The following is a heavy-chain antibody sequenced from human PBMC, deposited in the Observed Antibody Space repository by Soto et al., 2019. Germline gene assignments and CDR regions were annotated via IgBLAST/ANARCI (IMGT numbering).Heavy chain of an antibody. Sequence: QVTLKESGPALVKPTETLTLTCTVSGFSLTTGKMGVSWIRQPPGKALEWLAHIFSDNERSYSTSLQGRLTNTKDTSGSQVVLSMTNVAPVDTATYYCARMNVDSYQCYYAMDVWGQGTTVTVSS. CDR3: ARMNVDSYQCYYAMDV. CDR1: GFSLTTGKMG. J-gene: IGHJ6*02. V-gene: IGHV2-26*01. CDR2: IFSDNER. D-gene: IGHD4-17*01.